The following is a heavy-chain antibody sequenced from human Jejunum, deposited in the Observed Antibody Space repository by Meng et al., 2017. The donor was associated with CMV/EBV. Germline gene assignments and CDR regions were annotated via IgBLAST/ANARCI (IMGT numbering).Heavy chain of an antibody. J-gene: IGHJ4*02. Sequence: GYTFTGNYIQWVRQAPGQGLEWMGWINPNGGGTNYAQKFQGRVTMTRDTSINTVYMNLSSLRSDDTAVYYCARLPAMATIYYFFDYWGQGTLVTVSS. CDR2: INPNGGGT. CDR1: GYTFTGNY. D-gene: IGHD5-24*01. V-gene: IGHV1-2*02. CDR3: ARLPAMATIYYFFDY.